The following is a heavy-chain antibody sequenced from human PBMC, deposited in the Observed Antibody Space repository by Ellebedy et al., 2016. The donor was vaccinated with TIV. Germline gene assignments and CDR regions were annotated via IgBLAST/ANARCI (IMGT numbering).Heavy chain of an antibody. Sequence: GESLKISCAASGFPFTNVWMNWVRQSPGKGLEWVGRIRSKTDGGTTDYAAPVKGRFTISRDDSKDTLYMQMNSLKTEDTAVYYCTPGRGGYNYDAFHIWGQGTMVTVSS. J-gene: IGHJ3*02. CDR1: GFPFTNVW. V-gene: IGHV3-15*07. CDR2: IRSKTDGGTT. D-gene: IGHD3-22*01. CDR3: TPGRGGYNYDAFHI.